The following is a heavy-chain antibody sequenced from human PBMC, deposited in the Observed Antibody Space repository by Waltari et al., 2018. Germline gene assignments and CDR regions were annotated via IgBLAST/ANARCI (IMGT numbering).Heavy chain of an antibody. J-gene: IGHJ6*02. CDR1: GGTFSSYA. Sequence: QVQLVQSGAEVKKPGSSVKVSCKASGGTFSSYAISWVRQAPGPGLEWMGGIIPIFGTANYAQKFQGRVTITADESTSTAYMELSSLRSEDTAVYYCARANMPVRVGATLAYYYYGMDVWGQGTTVTVSS. V-gene: IGHV1-69*01. CDR2: IIPIFGTA. D-gene: IGHD1-26*01. CDR3: ARANMPVRVGATLAYYYYGMDV.